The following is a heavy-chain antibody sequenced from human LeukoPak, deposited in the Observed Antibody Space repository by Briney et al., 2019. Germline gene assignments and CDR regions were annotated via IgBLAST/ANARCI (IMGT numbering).Heavy chain of an antibody. D-gene: IGHD1-26*01. J-gene: IGHJ4*02. CDR2: ISYDGSNK. Sequence: GGSLRLSCAASGFTFSSYGMPWVRQAPGKGLEWVAVISYDGSNKYYADSVKGRFTISRDNSKNTLYLQMNSLRAEDTAVYYCATSSERGATNDYWGQGTLVTVSS. CDR1: GFTFSSYG. V-gene: IGHV3-30*03. CDR3: ATSSERGATNDY.